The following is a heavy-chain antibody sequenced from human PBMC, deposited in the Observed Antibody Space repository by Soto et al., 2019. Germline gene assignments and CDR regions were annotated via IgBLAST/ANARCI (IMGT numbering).Heavy chain of an antibody. CDR2: INSGNGNT. CDR3: ARAPGGPDGPGDY. J-gene: IGHJ4*02. V-gene: IGHV1-3*01. Sequence: QVQLVQSGAEVKKPGASVKVSCKASGYTFTSYAMHWVRQAPEQRLEWMGWINSGNGNTKYSQKFQGRVTITRDTSASTAYMELSSLRSEDTAVYYCARAPGGPDGPGDYWGQGTLVTVSS. CDR1: GYTFTSYA. D-gene: IGHD2-15*01.